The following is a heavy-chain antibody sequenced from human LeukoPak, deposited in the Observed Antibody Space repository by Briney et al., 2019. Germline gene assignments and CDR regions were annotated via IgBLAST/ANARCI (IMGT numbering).Heavy chain of an antibody. CDR3: ARGNSRWSTPSSSYYYRMDV. Sequence: SVKVSCKASGGTLNTYSISWVRQAPGQGLEWMGGIIPVFNTINYAQRFQGRVTLTVDESTSTAYMELSSLRSEDTAVYYCARGNSRWSTPSSSYYYRMDVWGQGTTVAVSS. D-gene: IGHD4-23*01. J-gene: IGHJ6*02. CDR2: IIPVFNTI. V-gene: IGHV1-69*13. CDR1: GGTLNTYS.